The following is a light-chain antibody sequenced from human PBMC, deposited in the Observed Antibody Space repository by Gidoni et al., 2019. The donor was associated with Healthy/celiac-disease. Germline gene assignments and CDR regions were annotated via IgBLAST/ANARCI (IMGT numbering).Light chain of an antibody. V-gene: IGKV3-11*01. CDR1: QSVSSY. CDR2: DAS. CDR3: QQRSNWPPGYT. J-gene: IGKJ2*01. Sequence: IVLPPSPATLSLSPGERATLSCRASQSVSSYLAWYQQKPGQAPRLLIYDASNRATGIPARFSGSGSGTDFTLTISSLEPEDFAVYYCQQRSNWPPGYTFGQGTKLEIK.